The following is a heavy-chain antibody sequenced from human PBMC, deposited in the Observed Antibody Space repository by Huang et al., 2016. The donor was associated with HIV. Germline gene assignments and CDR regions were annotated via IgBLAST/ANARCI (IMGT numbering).Heavy chain of an antibody. Sequence: QVQLVQSGAEVKKPGSSVKVSCKASGGTFSSYAISWVRQAPGQGLEWRGGIIPIFGTANYAQKFQGRVTSTADESTSTAYMELSSLRSEDTAVYYCARARGYYDSSVSYYFDYWGQGTLVTVSS. CDR1: GGTFSSYA. D-gene: IGHD3-22*01. CDR2: IIPIFGTA. J-gene: IGHJ4*02. CDR3: ARARGYYDSSVSYYFDY. V-gene: IGHV1-69*13.